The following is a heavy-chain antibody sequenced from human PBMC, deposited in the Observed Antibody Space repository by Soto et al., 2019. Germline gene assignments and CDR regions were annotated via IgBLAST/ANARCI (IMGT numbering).Heavy chain of an antibody. Sequence: QVQLVQSGGGVVQPGRSLRLSCAASGFNFNTYFMHWVRQAPGKGLEWVAMIFPNGREKEYADSVKGRFTISRDNSNNRIYLQMDSLRPEETAVYYWARDDEHGSNCELAYWGQGALVTVSS. CDR2: IFPNGREK. D-gene: IGHD1-26*01. V-gene: IGHV3-30*13. J-gene: IGHJ4*02. CDR1: GFNFNTYF. CDR3: ARDDEHGSNCELAY.